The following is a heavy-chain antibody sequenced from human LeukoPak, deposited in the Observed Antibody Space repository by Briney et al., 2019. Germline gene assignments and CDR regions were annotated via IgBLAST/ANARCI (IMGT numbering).Heavy chain of an antibody. D-gene: IGHD3-22*01. Sequence: PSETLSLTCTVSGGSISSSSCYWGWIRQPPGRGLEWIGSIYYSGSTYYNPSLKSRVTISVDTSKNQFSLKLSSVTAADTAVYYCARVPPPYYYDSSGYRRHYYMDVWGKGTTVTVSS. J-gene: IGHJ6*03. CDR3: ARVPPPYYYDSSGYRRHYYMDV. V-gene: IGHV4-39*07. CDR1: GGSISSSSCY. CDR2: IYYSGST.